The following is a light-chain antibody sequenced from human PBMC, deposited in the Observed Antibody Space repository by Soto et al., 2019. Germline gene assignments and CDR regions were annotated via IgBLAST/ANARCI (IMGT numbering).Light chain of an antibody. CDR3: QESSSTPYI. J-gene: IGKJ2*01. Sequence: DIQMTQSPSSLSASVGDRVTITCRASRTINNFLSWYQQKPGKPPKLLIYGASRLQSGVPSRFSCSGSGTDFILTISDLQTEDVAFYFCQESSSTPYIFGQGTKLEVK. CDR2: GAS. CDR1: RTINNF. V-gene: IGKV1-39*01.